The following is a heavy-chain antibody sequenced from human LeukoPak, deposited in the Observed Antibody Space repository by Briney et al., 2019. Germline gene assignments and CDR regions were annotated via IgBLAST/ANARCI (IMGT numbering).Heavy chain of an antibody. CDR3: ARDYSPYIAAAEYYYYGMDV. V-gene: IGHV3-53*05. D-gene: IGHD6-13*01. CDR1: GFTVSSNY. CDR2: IYSGGTT. Sequence: TGGSLRLSCAASGFTVSSNYMSWVRQAPGKGLEWVSVIYSGGTTYYADSVKGRFTISRDNSKNTLCLQMNSLRAEDTAVYYCARDYSPYIAAAEYYYYGMDVWGQGTTVTVSS. J-gene: IGHJ6*02.